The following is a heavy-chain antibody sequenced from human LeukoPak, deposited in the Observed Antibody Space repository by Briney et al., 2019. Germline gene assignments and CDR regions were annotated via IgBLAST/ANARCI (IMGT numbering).Heavy chain of an antibody. CDR1: GGTFSGYA. Sequence: SVKVSCKASGGTFSGYAISWVRQAPGQGLEWMGRIIPILGMPNYAQKFQGRVTITADKSTTTAYMELSSLRSEDTAVYYCATEAIVVVTARDYWYFDLWGRGTLVTVSS. D-gene: IGHD2-21*02. J-gene: IGHJ2*01. CDR3: ATEAIVVVTARDYWYFDL. CDR2: IIPILGMP. V-gene: IGHV1-69*04.